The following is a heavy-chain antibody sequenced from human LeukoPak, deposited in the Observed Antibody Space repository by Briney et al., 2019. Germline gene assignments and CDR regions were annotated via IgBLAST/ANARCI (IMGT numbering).Heavy chain of an antibody. CDR1: GVSISSNLW. CDR2: IHHSGSI. CDR3: AGAGMVATLSFDY. V-gene: IGHV4-4*02. J-gene: IGHJ4*02. Sequence: SETLSLTCAVSGVSISSNLWWTWVHQPPGKGLEWIAEIHHSGSINYNPSLKSRVTISVDTSKNQFSLKLSSVTAADTAVYYCAGAGMVATLSFDYWGQGTLVTVSS. D-gene: IGHD5-12*01.